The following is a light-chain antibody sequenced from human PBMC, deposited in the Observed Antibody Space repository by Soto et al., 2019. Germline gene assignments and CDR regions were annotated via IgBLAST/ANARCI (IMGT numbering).Light chain of an antibody. Sequence: DVQLTQSPSTPSALVGERVTVTCRASLRIGTWLAWYQQKPGKAPQLLVYRASYLQTGDTSRFGGSGSGTEFALTISALLPDDFATYYCQRYHDYSPGGGTFGPGTKVDIK. J-gene: IGKJ3*01. CDR3: QRYHDYSPGGGT. CDR1: LRIGTW. CDR2: RAS. V-gene: IGKV1-5*03.